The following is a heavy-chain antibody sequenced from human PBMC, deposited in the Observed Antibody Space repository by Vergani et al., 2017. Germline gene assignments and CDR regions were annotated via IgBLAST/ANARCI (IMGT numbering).Heavy chain of an antibody. CDR2: INAGNGNT. CDR1: GYTFTSYA. Sequence: QVQLVQSGAEVKKPGASVKVSCMASGYTFTSYAMHWVRQAPGQRLEWMGWINAGNGNTKYSQKFQGRVTITRDTSASTAYMELSSLRSEDTAVYYCAREAYDSSGYYLLFDYWGQGTLVTVSS. J-gene: IGHJ4*02. CDR3: AREAYDSSGYYLLFDY. V-gene: IGHV1-3*01. D-gene: IGHD3-22*01.